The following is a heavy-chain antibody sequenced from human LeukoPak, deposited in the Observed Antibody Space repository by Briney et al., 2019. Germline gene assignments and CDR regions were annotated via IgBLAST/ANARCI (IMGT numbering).Heavy chain of an antibody. CDR1: GFTFSNYW. Sequence: GGSLRLSCAASGFTFSNYWMTWVRQAPGEGLEWVANIKQDGSEKYYVDSVKGRFTISRDNAKNSLYLQMNSLRAEDTAVYYCAKPTDYWGQGTLVTVSS. D-gene: IGHD1-14*01. J-gene: IGHJ4*02. CDR2: IKQDGSEK. V-gene: IGHV3-7*01. CDR3: AKPTDY.